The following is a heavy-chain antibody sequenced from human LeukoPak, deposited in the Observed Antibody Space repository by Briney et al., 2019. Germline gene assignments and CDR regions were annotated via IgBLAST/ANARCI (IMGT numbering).Heavy chain of an antibody. CDR2: IYYSGST. D-gene: IGHD6-19*01. V-gene: IGHV4-59*01. J-gene: IGHJ3*02. Sequence: SETLSLTCTVSGGSISSYYWSWIRQPPGKGLEWIGYIYYSGSTNYNPSLKSRVTISVDTSKNQFSLKLSSVTAADTAVYYCASPSSGWYKVLDAFDIWGQGTMVTVSS. CDR3: ASPSSGWYKVLDAFDI. CDR1: GGSISSYY.